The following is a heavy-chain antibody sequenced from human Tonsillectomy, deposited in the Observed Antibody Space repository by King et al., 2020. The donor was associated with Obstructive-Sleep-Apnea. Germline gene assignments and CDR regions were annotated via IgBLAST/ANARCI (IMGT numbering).Heavy chain of an antibody. D-gene: IGHD6-13*01. Sequence: VQLQQWGAGLLKPSETLSLTCAVSGGSFSDYYWSWIRQPPGKGLEWIGEINHSGSTNYNPSLKSRVTISVDMSKNQVSLKLTSVTAADTAVYYCARGSGAADVNWFDPWGQGALVTVSS. CDR3: ARGSGAADVNWFDP. V-gene: IGHV4-34*01. CDR1: GGSFSDYY. CDR2: INHSGST. J-gene: IGHJ5*02.